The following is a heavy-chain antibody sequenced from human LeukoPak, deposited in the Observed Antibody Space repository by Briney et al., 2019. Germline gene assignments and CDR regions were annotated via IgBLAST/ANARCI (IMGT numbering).Heavy chain of an antibody. J-gene: IGHJ3*02. V-gene: IGHV4-61*02. Sequence: SQTLSLTCTVSGGSISSGNYYWSWIRQPAGKGLEWVGRISASGSTNYNPSLKSRIAISVDTSKNQFSLRLSSMTAADTAVYYCARSAFDTADFDIWGQGTMVTVSS. CDR1: GGSISSGNYY. CDR2: ISASGST. CDR3: ARSAFDTADFDI. D-gene: IGHD3-3*02.